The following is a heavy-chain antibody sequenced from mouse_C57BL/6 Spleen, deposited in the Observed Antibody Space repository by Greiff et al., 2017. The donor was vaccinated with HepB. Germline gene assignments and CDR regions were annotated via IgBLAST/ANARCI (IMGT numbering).Heavy chain of an antibody. D-gene: IGHD2-1*01. Sequence: EVQLQQSVAELVRPGASVKLSCTASGFNIKNTYMHWVKQRPEQGLEWIGRIDPANGNTKYAPQFQGKATITADTSSNTAYLQLSSLTSEDTAIYYCARSPIYYGNTLDWYFDVWGTGTTVTVSS. J-gene: IGHJ1*03. CDR1: GFNIKNTY. V-gene: IGHV14-3*01. CDR2: IDPANGNT. CDR3: ARSPIYYGNTLDWYFDV.